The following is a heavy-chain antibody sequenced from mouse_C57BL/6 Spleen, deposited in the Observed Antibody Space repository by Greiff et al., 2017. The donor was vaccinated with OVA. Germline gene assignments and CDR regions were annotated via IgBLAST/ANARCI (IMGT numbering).Heavy chain of an antibody. D-gene: IGHD1-1*01. CDR1: GFTFSSYA. CDR3: ARDGGVEGAYYFDY. CDR2: ISDGGSYT. J-gene: IGHJ2*01. Sequence: EVKLMESGGGLVKPGGSLKLSCAASGFTFSSYAMSWVRQTPEKRLEWVATISDGGSYTYYPDNVKGRFTISRDNAKNNLYLQMSHLKSEDTAMYYCARDGGVEGAYYFDYWGQGTTLTVSS. V-gene: IGHV5-4*01.